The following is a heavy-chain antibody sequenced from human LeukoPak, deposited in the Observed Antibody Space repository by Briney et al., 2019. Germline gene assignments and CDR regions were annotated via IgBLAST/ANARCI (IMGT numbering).Heavy chain of an antibody. J-gene: IGHJ6*02. CDR1: GYTLTELS. Sequence: ASVKVSCKVSGYTLTELSMHWVRQAPGKGLEWMGGFDPEDGETIYAQKFQGRVTMTEATSTDTAYMELSSLRSEDTAVYYCATDIAVAGKVYYYGMDVWGQGTTVTVSS. V-gene: IGHV1-24*01. D-gene: IGHD6-19*01. CDR2: FDPEDGET. CDR3: ATDIAVAGKVYYYGMDV.